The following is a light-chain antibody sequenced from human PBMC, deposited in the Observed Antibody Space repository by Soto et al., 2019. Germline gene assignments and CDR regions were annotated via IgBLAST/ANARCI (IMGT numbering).Light chain of an antibody. V-gene: IGKV3-15*01. J-gene: IGKJ3*01. CDR3: QHYSNWPPT. CDR1: QSVGSS. CDR2: YAS. Sequence: IVLTQSPVTLSVSPGERATLSCRASQSVGSSLAWYQQKPGQGPSLLIYYASTRATGVPDRFTGSGSGTEFTLTISSLQSEDFGVYHCQHYSNWPPTFGPATKVQIK.